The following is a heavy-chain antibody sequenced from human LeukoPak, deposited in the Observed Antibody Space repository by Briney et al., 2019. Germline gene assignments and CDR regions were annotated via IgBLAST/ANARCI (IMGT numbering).Heavy chain of an antibody. CDR2: INHSGST. J-gene: IGHJ5*02. CDR1: GGSFSGYY. CDR3: ARHKAPSLECGGDCYSVWFDP. D-gene: IGHD2-21*02. Sequence: SETLSLTCAVYGGSFSGYYWSWIRQPPGKGLEWIGEINHSGSTNYNPSLKSRVTISVDTSTNQFSLQLSSVTAADTAVYYWARHKAPSLECGGDCYSVWFDPWGQGTLVTVSS. V-gene: IGHV4-34*01.